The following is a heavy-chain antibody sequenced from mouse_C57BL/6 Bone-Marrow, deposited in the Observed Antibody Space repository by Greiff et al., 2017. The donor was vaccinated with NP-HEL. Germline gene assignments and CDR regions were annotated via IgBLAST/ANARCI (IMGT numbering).Heavy chain of an antibody. V-gene: IGHV5-4*01. CDR2: ISDGGSYT. D-gene: IGHD3-2*02. Sequence: EVKLEESGGGLVKPGGSLKLSCAASGFTFSSYAMSWVRQTPEKRLEWVATISDGGSYTYYPDNVKGRFTISRDNAKNNLYLQMSHLKSEDTAMYYCARDQGGVDYWGQGTTLTVSS. CDR1: GFTFSSYA. CDR3: ARDQGGVDY. J-gene: IGHJ2*01.